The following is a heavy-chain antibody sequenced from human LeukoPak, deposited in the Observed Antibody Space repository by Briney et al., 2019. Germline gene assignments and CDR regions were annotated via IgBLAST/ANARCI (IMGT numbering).Heavy chain of an antibody. Sequence: SVTVSCLASGYIFTSYGISWVRQAPGQGLAGMGWISAYNSNTNYAQKLQGRVTMTTDTSTSTAYMELRSVRSDDTAVYYCARVASDGSGTNHYWGQGTQVIVSS. CDR1: GYIFTSYG. CDR2: ISAYNSNT. J-gene: IGHJ4*02. V-gene: IGHV1-18*01. CDR3: ARVASDGSGTNHY. D-gene: IGHD3-10*01.